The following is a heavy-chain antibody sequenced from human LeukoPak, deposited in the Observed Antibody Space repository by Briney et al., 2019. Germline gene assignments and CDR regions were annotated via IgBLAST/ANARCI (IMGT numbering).Heavy chain of an antibody. D-gene: IGHD5-12*01. CDR1: GLTFYDYA. CDR3: VKDRSGYYAYSFDV. Sequence: PGGSLRLSCAASGLTFYDYAMHWVRQAPGQGLEWVSGINWNSGMIGYADSVKGRFTISRDNAKNSLFLQMNSLKVEDTALYYCVKDRSGYYAYSFDVWGQGTMVTVSS. V-gene: IGHV3-9*01. J-gene: IGHJ3*01. CDR2: INWNSGMI.